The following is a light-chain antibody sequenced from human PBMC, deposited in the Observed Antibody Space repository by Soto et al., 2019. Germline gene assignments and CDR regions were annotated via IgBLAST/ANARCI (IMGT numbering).Light chain of an antibody. CDR3: ATWDDSLNGFYV. V-gene: IGLV1-47*01. Sequence: QSVLTQPPSASGTPGQGVTISCSGSTSNIGSNYVYWYQQLPGTAPKLLIYRNNQRPSGVPDRFSGSKSGTSASLAISGLRSDDEADYCCATWDDSLNGFYVFGTGTKLNVL. CDR2: RNN. CDR1: TSNIGSNY. J-gene: IGLJ1*01.